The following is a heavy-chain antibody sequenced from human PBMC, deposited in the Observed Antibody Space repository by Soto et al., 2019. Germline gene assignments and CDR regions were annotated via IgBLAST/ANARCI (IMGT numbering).Heavy chain of an antibody. V-gene: IGHV3-23*01. CDR2: INGNGAST. D-gene: IGHD3-3*01. CDR3: AKDGDFWTGSHRGWFDP. J-gene: IGHJ5*02. Sequence: PGGSLRLSCAASGFTFSNYAMSWVRQAPGTGLEWVSAINGNGASTFYADSVKGRFTISRDSSKNTLYLQITSLRAEDTAVYYCAKDGDFWTGSHRGWFDPWGQGTLVTVSS. CDR1: GFTFSNYA.